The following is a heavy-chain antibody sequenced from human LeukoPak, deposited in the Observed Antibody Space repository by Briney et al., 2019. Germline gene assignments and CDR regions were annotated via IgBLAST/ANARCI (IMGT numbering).Heavy chain of an antibody. CDR3: AREHDYGDYPDY. CDR2: ISTDGSST. V-gene: IGHV3-23*01. J-gene: IGHJ4*02. D-gene: IGHD4-17*01. Sequence: GGSLRLSCAASGFTFSSYSMNWVRQAPGKGLEWVSTISTDGSSTYYADSVKGRFTISRDNSKNTLYLQMNSLRAEDTAVYYCAREHDYGDYPDYWGQGTLVTVSS. CDR1: GFTFSSYS.